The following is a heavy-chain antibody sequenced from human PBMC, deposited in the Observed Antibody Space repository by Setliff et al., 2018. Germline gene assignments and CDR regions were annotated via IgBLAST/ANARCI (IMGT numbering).Heavy chain of an antibody. D-gene: IGHD2-21*01. Sequence: SETLSLTCIVSSGSISTSNYFWGWVRQPPGRGLEWIGSMYSSGATNYNPSLKSRVTMSVDMSKSLLSLKLSSVTTTDTAVYYCAGLFRDGWNYFDSWGQGTLVTVSS. CDR3: AGLFRDGWNYFDS. V-gene: IGHV4-39*02. CDR2: MYSSGAT. CDR1: SGSISTSNYF. J-gene: IGHJ4*02.